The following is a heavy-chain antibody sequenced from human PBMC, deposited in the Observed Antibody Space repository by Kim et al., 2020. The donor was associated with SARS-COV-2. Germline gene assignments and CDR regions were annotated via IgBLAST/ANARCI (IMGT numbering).Heavy chain of an antibody. CDR2: INSDGSST. V-gene: IGHV3-74*01. J-gene: IGHJ4*02. Sequence: GGSLRLSCAASGFSFSMYWMHWVRQPPGKGLVWVSLINSDGSSTDYADSVKGRFTISRDNAKNRLYLQVNSLRAEDTAVYYCARDLKASPSNIVFDYWGQGALVTVSS. CDR1: GFSFSMYW. D-gene: IGHD5-12*01. CDR3: ARDLKASPSNIVFDY.